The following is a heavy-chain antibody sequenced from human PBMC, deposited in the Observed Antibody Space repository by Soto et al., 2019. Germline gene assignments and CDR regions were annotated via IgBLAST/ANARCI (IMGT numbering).Heavy chain of an antibody. CDR1: GGTFSSYA. V-gene: IGHV1-69*06. CDR2: IIPIFGTA. Sequence: SVKVSCKASGGTFSSYAISWVRQAPGQGLEWMGGIIPIFGTANYAQKFQGRVTITADKSTSTAYMELSSLRSEDTAVYYCARTPNYGDAFDIWGQGTMVTVSS. J-gene: IGHJ3*02. CDR3: ARTPNYGDAFDI. D-gene: IGHD1-7*01.